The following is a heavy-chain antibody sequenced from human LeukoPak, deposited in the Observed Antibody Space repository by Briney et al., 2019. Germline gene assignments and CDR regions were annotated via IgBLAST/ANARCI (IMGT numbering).Heavy chain of an antibody. CDR1: GGSFSGYY. CDR3: ARDASRDGYSLNDY. D-gene: IGHD5-24*01. V-gene: IGHV4-34*01. Sequence: PSETLSLTCAVYGGSFSGYYWSWIRQPPGKGLEWIGEINHSGSTNYNPSLKSRVTISVDTPKNQFSLKLSSVTAADTAVYYCARDASRDGYSLNDYWGQGTLVTVSS. J-gene: IGHJ4*02. CDR2: INHSGST.